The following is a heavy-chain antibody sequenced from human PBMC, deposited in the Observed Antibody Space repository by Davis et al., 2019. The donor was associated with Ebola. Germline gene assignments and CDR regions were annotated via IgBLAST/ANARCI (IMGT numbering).Heavy chain of an antibody. CDR1: GFTFSSYS. CDR3: ARDTHYDLGNQDTAMGHYYYYGMDV. J-gene: IGHJ6*02. Sequence: PGGSLRLSCAASGFTFSSYSMNWVRQAPGKGLEWVSSISSSSSYIYYADSVKGRFTISRDNAKNSLYLQMNSLRAEDTAVYYCARDTHYDLGNQDTAMGHYYYYGMDVWGQGTTVTVSS. CDR2: ISSSSSYI. V-gene: IGHV3-21*01. D-gene: IGHD5-18*01.